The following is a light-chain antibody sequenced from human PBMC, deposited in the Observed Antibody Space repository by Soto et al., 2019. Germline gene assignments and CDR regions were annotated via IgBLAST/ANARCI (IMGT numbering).Light chain of an antibody. J-gene: IGKJ1*01. Sequence: DIVMTQSPDSLAVSLGERATINCKSSQSVLYSSNNKNYLAWYQQKPGQPPKLLIYWASTRESGVPDRLSGSGSGTDFTRTISSLQAEDVEVYYCQQYYSTPRTFGQGTKVELK. V-gene: IGKV4-1*01. CDR3: QQYYSTPRT. CDR2: WAS. CDR1: QSVLYSSNNKNY.